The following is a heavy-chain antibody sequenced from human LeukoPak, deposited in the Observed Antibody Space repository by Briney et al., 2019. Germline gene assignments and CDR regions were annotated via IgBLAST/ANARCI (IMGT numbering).Heavy chain of an antibody. CDR1: GFTFSSYG. CDR2: IRYDGSNK. CDR3: AKFFSHSNRPFDY. D-gene: IGHD1-14*01. V-gene: IGHV3-30*02. J-gene: IGHJ4*02. Sequence: GESLRLSCAASGFTFSSYGMHWFRQAPGKGLEWVAFIRYDGSNKYYADSVKGRFTISRDNSKNTLYLQMNSLRAEDTAVYYCAKFFSHSNRPFDYWGQGTLVTVSS.